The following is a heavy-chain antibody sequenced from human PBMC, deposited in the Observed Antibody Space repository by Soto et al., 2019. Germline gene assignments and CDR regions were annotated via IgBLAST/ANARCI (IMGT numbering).Heavy chain of an antibody. V-gene: IGHV1-24*01. Sequence: ASVKVSCKVSGYTLTELSMHWVRQAPGKGLEWMGGFDPEDGETIYAQKFQGRVTMTEDTSTDTAYMELSSLRSEDTAAYYCATRGYCSSTSCPDYWGQGTLVTVSS. CDR3: ATRGYCSSTSCPDY. CDR1: GYTLTELS. CDR2: FDPEDGET. D-gene: IGHD2-2*01. J-gene: IGHJ4*02.